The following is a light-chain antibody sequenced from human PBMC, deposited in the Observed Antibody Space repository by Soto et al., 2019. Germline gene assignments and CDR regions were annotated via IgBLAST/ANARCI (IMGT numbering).Light chain of an antibody. CDR1: QSVSSSY. J-gene: IGKJ3*01. CDR3: QQYGIPHRLT. Sequence: IVLTQSPGTLSLSPGERATLSCRASQSVSSSYLAWYQQKPGQAPRLLIYGASSRATGIPDRFSGSGSGTDFTLTISSLEPEYFAVYYCQQYGIPHRLTFDPETKVAIK. V-gene: IGKV3-20*01. CDR2: GAS.